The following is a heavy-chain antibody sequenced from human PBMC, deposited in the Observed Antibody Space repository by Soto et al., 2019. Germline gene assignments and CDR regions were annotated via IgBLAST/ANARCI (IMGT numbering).Heavy chain of an antibody. Sequence: QVQLVESGGGVVQPGRSLRLSCAASGFTFSSYGMHWVRQSPGKGLEWVAVIWYDGSNKYYADSVKGRFTISRDNSKNTLYLQMNSLRAEDTAVYYCARDSLQYFDYWGQGTLVTVSS. V-gene: IGHV3-33*01. CDR2: IWYDGSNK. CDR3: ARDSLQYFDY. J-gene: IGHJ4*02. CDR1: GFTFSSYG.